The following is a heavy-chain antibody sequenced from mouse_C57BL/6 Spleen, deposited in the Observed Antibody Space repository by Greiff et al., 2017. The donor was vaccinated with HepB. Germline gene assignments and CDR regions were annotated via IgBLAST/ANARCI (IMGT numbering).Heavy chain of an antibody. J-gene: IGHJ3*01. CDR1: GYTFTSYW. D-gene: IGHD2-1*01. V-gene: IGHV1-52*01. Sequence: VQLQQPGAELVRPGSSVKLSCKASGYTFTSYWMHWVKQRPIQGLEWIGNIDPSDSETHYNQKFKDKATLTVDKSSSTAYMQLSSLTSEDSAVYYCATYGNYPWFAYWGQGTLVTVSA. CDR3: ATYGNYPWFAY. CDR2: IDPSDSET.